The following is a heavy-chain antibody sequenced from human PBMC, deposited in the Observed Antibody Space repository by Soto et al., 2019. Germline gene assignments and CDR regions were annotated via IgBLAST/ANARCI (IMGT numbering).Heavy chain of an antibody. V-gene: IGHV4-59*08. CDR2: IYYSGST. Sequence: QVQLQESGPGLVKPSETLSLTCTVSGGSISSYYWSWIRQPPGKGLEWIGYIYYSGSTNYNPSLKSRVTISVDTSKNQFSLKLSSVTAADTAVYYCARIPENRVVPAAMVGNDAFDIWGQGTMVTVSS. J-gene: IGHJ3*02. D-gene: IGHD2-2*01. CDR1: GGSISSYY. CDR3: ARIPENRVVPAAMVGNDAFDI.